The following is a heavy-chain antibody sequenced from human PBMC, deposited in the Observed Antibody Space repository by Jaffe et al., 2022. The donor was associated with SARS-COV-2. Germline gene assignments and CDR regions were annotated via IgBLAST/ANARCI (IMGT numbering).Heavy chain of an antibody. CDR1: GFTFSSYG. Sequence: QVQLVESGGGVVQPGRSLRLSCAASGFTFSSYGMHWVRQAPGKGLEWVAVISYDGSNKYYADSVKGRFTISRDNSKNTLYLQMNSLRAEDTAVYYCAKDKDWKTGSNQFDYWGQGTLVTVSS. J-gene: IGHJ4*02. D-gene: IGHD1-1*01. V-gene: IGHV3-30*18. CDR3: AKDKDWKTGSNQFDY. CDR2: ISYDGSNK.